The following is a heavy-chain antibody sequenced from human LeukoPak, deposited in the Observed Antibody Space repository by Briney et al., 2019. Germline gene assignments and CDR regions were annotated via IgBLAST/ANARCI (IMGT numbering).Heavy chain of an antibody. CDR1: GFTFSSYA. CDR2: ISYDGNNK. CDR3: ARGSLYSGTFWAFDI. D-gene: IGHD1-26*01. V-gene: IGHV3-30-3*01. Sequence: SGGSLRLSCAASGFTFSSYAMSWVRQAPGKGLEWVAVISYDGNNKYYADSVKGRFTISRDNSKNTLYLEMNSLRPEDTAVYYCARGSLYSGTFWAFDIWGQGTKVTVTS. J-gene: IGHJ3*02.